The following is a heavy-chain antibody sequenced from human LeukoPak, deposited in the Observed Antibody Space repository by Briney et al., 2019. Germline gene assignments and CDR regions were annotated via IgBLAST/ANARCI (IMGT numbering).Heavy chain of an antibody. J-gene: IGHJ3*02. D-gene: IGHD1-26*01. CDR1: GFTFSNAW. Sequence: GGSLRLSCAASGFTFSNAWMSWVRQAPGKGLEWVGRIKSKTDGGTTDYAAPVKGRFTILRDDSKNTLYLQMNSLKTEDTAVYYCTTDPGAEWEPQYAFDIWGQGTMVTVSS. V-gene: IGHV3-15*01. CDR2: IKSKTDGGTT. CDR3: TTDPGAEWEPQYAFDI.